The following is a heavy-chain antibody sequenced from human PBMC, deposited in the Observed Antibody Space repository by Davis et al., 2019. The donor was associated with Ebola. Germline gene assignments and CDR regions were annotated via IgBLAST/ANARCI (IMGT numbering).Heavy chain of an antibody. J-gene: IGHJ4*02. D-gene: IGHD1-26*01. Sequence: AASVKVSCKASGGTFSTYDINWVRQAPGQGLEWMGRIIPMVGTATYAQKFQGRVMITADKSTSTAYMEMSGLRSEDTAVYYCARDLGRYDDHWGQGTLVTVSS. V-gene: IGHV1-69*04. CDR3: ARDLGRYDDH. CDR2: IIPMVGTA. CDR1: GGTFSTYD.